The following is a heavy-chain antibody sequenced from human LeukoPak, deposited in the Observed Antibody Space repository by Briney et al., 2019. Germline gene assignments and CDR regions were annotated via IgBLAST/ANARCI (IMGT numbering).Heavy chain of an antibody. CDR3: ARDPTFLYSYPYFDY. V-gene: IGHV3-30-3*01. CDR2: ISYDGSNK. J-gene: IGHJ4*02. D-gene: IGHD5-18*01. Sequence: PGGSLRLSCAASGFTFSSYAMHWVRQAPGKGLEWVAVISYDGSNKYYADSVKGRFTISRDNSKNTLYLQMNSLRAEDTAVYYCARDPTFLYSYPYFDYWGQGTLVTVSS. CDR1: GFTFSSYA.